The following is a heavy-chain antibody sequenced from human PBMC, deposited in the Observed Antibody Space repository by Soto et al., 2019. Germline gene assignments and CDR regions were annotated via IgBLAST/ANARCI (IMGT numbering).Heavy chain of an antibody. J-gene: IGHJ4*02. CDR3: PRDRPTHYDNVWGSPYYFDY. CDR1: GFTFSSYW. V-gene: IGHV3-7*05. Sequence: WGTLTRSCAASGFTFSSYWMSWVRQAPGKGLEWVANIKQDGSEKYYVDSVKGRFTISRDNAKNSLYLQMNSLRAEDTAAYYCPRDRPTHYDNVWGSPYYFDYWGQGTLVTVSS. CDR2: IKQDGSEK. D-gene: IGHD3-16*01.